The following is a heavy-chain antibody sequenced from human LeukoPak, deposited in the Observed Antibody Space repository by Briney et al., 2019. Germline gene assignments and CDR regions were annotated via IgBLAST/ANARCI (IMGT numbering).Heavy chain of an antibody. D-gene: IGHD3-22*01. J-gene: IGHJ4*02. Sequence: ASETLSLTCTVSGGSISSSSYYWGWIRQPPGKGLEWIVSIYYSGSTYYNPSLKSRVTISVDTSKNQFSLKLSPVTAADTAVYYCASKVVITQYYSDYWGQGTLVTVSS. CDR2: IYYSGST. CDR1: GGSISSSSYY. CDR3: ASKVVITQYYSDY. V-gene: IGHV4-39*01.